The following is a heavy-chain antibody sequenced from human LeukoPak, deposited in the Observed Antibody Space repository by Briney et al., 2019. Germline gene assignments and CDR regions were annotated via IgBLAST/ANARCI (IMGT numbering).Heavy chain of an antibody. D-gene: IGHD5-24*01. Sequence: PGGSLRLSCAASGFTVSSNYMSWVRQAPGKGLEWVSVIYSGGSTYYADSVKGRFTISRDNSKNTLYLQMNSLGAEDTAVYYCARGDGYNSYYFDYWGQGTLVTVSS. CDR2: IYSGGST. CDR3: ARGDGYNSYYFDY. J-gene: IGHJ4*02. V-gene: IGHV3-53*01. CDR1: GFTVSSNY.